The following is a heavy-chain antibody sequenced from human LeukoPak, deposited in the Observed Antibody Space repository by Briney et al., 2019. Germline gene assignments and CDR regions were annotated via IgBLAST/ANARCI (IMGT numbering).Heavy chain of an antibody. J-gene: IGHJ5*02. V-gene: IGHV3-21*01. CDR1: GFTFSSYS. Sequence: KTGGSLRLPCAASGFTFSSYSMNWVRQAPGKGLEWVSSISSSSSYIYYADSVKGRFTISRDNAKNSLYLQMNSLRAEDTAVYYCAKGNGPDTNWFDPWGQGTLVTVSS. CDR3: AKGNGPDTNWFDP. D-gene: IGHD5-18*01. CDR2: ISSSSSYI.